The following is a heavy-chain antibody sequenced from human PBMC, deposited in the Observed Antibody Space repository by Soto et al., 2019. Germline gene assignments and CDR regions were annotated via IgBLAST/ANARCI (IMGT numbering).Heavy chain of an antibody. CDR2: ISYSGNT. V-gene: IGHV4-31*03. CDR3: ARGPYTFGSSYRFAYFDS. D-gene: IGHD3-3*01. Sequence: PSETLSLTCTVSCASINSAAYYWSWIRQRPGEGLEWIGFISYSGNTYHSPSLKSRLVLSVDTSKNQFSLELDFMTAADTAVYYCARGPYTFGSSYRFAYFDSWGHGIAVTASS. CDR1: CASINSAAYY. J-gene: IGHJ3*01.